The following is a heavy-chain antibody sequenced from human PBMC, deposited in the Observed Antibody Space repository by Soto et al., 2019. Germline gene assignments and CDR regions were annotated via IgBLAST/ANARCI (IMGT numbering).Heavy chain of an antibody. CDR3: VHDFFGNRPHYYYMDV. D-gene: IGHD5-18*01. V-gene: IGHV1-18*01. J-gene: IGHJ6*03. Sequence: ASVKVSCKASGYIFTTYGISWVRQAPGQGLEWMGWISVYNGDTNYAQKLQGRVTMTTDTSTSTAYMDPVDTATYYCARHLAVHDFFGNRPHYYYMDVWGKGTTVTVSS. CDR2: ISVYNGDT. CDR1: GYIFTTYG.